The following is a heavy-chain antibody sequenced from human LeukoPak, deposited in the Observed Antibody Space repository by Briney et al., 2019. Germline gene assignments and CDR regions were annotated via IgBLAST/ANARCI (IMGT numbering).Heavy chain of an antibody. V-gene: IGHV4-39*01. Sequence: SETLSLTCTVSGGSISSSSYYWGWIRQPPGKGLEWIGSIYYSGSTYYNPSLKSRVTISVDTSKNQFSLKLSSVTAADTAVYYCARLSPYSGSSDFDYWGRGTLVTVSS. J-gene: IGHJ4*02. D-gene: IGHD1-26*01. CDR2: IYYSGST. CDR1: GGSISSSSYY. CDR3: ARLSPYSGSSDFDY.